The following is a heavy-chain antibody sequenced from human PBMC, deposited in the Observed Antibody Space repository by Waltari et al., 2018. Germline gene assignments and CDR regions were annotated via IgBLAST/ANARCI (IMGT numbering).Heavy chain of an antibody. V-gene: IGHV3-53*04. CDR1: GGSISSHY. Sequence: VQLQESGPGLVKPSETLSLTCTVSGGSISSHYWSWIRQPPGKGLEWVSVIYSGGSTYYADSVKGRFTISRDNSKNTLYLQMNSLRAEDTAVYYCAKDLLTGIVGASPYWGQGTLVTVSS. CDR3: AKDLLTGIVGASPY. J-gene: IGHJ4*02. CDR2: IYSGGST. D-gene: IGHD1-26*01.